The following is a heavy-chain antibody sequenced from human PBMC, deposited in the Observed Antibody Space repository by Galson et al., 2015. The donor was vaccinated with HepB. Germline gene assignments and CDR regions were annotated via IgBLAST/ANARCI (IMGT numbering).Heavy chain of an antibody. D-gene: IGHD3-10*01. CDR1: SYA. Sequence: SYAMSWVRQAPGKGLEWVSAISGSGGSTYYADSVKGRFTISRDNSKNTLYLQMNSLRAEDTAVYYCAKLYGSGSYSYFDYWGQGTLVTVSS. CDR2: ISGSGGST. CDR3: AKLYGSGSYSYFDY. V-gene: IGHV3-23*01. J-gene: IGHJ4*02.